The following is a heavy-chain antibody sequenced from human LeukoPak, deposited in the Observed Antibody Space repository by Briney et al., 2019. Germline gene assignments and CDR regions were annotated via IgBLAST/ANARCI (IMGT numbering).Heavy chain of an antibody. D-gene: IGHD3-10*01. J-gene: IGHJ4*02. CDR1: GFTFNNYA. CDR2: ISSSSSYI. V-gene: IGHV3-21*01. Sequence: GGSLRLSCAASGFTFNNYAMTWVRQAPGKGLEWVSSISSSSSYIYYADSVKGRFTISRDNAKNSLYLQMNSLRAEDTAVYYCARGASLGVYGSGSYRPPVDYWGQGTLVTVSS. CDR3: ARGASLGVYGSGSYRPPVDY.